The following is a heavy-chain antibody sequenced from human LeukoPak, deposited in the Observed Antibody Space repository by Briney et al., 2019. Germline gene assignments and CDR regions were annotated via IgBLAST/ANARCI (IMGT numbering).Heavy chain of an antibody. CDR3: ATDDYGAFDY. V-gene: IGHV3-21*01. CDR2: ISSSSRYI. CDR1: GFTFSSYS. D-gene: IGHD4/OR15-4a*01. J-gene: IGHJ4*02. Sequence: PGGSLRLSCAASGFTFSSYSMNWVRQVPGKGLEWVSSISSSSRYIYYADSVKGRFTISRDNAKNSLFLQMHSLRAEDTAVYYCATDDYGAFDYWGQGTLVTVSS.